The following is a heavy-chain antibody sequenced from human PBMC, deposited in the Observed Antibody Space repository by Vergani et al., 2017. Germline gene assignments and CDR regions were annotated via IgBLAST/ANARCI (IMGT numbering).Heavy chain of an antibody. Sequence: EVQLLESGGGLVQPGGSLRLSSAASGFTFITYAMSWVRQAPGKGRQWVSAISGSGGSTYYADSVKGRFTISRDDSKNTLELQMNSRRAEDAAVYYCAKQGGVGFCSSTSCYSESWGQGTLVTVSS. CDR3: AKQGGVGFCSSTSCYSES. CDR1: GFTFITYA. J-gene: IGHJ5*02. CDR2: ISGSGGST. V-gene: IGHV3-23*01. D-gene: IGHD2-2*03.